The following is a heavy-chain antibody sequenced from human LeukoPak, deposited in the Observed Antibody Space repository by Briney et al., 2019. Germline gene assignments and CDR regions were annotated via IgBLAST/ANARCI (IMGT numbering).Heavy chain of an antibody. D-gene: IGHD2-15*01. V-gene: IGHV2-70*11. CDR3: ARCHTSGRWFDP. Sequence: SGPALVRPTQTLTLTCTFSGFSLSTSGMCVSWIRQPPGKALEWLARIDWDDDKYYSTSLKTRLTISKDTSKNQVVLTMTNMDPVDTATYYCARCHTSGRWFDPWGQGTLVTVSS. J-gene: IGHJ5*02. CDR2: IDWDDDK. CDR1: GFSLSTSGMC.